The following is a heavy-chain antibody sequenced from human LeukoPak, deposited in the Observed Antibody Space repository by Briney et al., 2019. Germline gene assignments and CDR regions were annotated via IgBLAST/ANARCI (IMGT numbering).Heavy chain of an antibody. V-gene: IGHV4-30-4*08. CDR1: GGSISSGDYY. CDR3: ARPLGRPGGWSDP. Sequence: SETLSLTCTVSGGSISSGDYYWSWIRQPPGKGLEWIGYIYYSGSTYYNPSLKSRVTISVDTSKNQFSLKLSSVTAADTAVYCCARPLGRPGGWSDPWGQGTLVTVSS. CDR2: IYYSGST. D-gene: IGHD3/OR15-3a*01. J-gene: IGHJ5*02.